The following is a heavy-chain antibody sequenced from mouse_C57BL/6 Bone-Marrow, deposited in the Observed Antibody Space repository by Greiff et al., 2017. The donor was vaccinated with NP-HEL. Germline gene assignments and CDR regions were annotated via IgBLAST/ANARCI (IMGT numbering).Heavy chain of an antibody. CDR1: GFSLTSYA. CDR3: ARISYYYGSSYGAMDY. D-gene: IGHD1-1*01. Sequence: QVQLQQSGPGLVAPSQSLSITCTVSGFSLTSYAISWVRQPPGKGLEWLGVIWTGGGPNYNSALKSRLSISKDNSKSQVFLKMNSLQTDDTARYYCARISYYYGSSYGAMDYWGQGTSVTVSS. J-gene: IGHJ4*01. V-gene: IGHV2-9-1*01. CDR2: IWTGGGP.